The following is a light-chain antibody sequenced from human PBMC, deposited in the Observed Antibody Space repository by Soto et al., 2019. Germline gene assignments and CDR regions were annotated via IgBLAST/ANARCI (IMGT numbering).Light chain of an antibody. CDR2: SVS. J-gene: IGKJ1*01. CDR1: QSVSSN. CDR3: QQYNNWPPTWT. V-gene: IGKV3-15*01. Sequence: ELLMTQSPATLSVSPGERATLSCRASQSVSSNLAWYQQKPGQAPRLLIYSVSTRATDIPARFSGSGSGTEFTLTISSLQSEDFAVYYCQQYNNWPPTWTFGQGTKVDI.